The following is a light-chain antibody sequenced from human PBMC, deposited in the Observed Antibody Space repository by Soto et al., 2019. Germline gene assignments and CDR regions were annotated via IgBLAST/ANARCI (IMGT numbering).Light chain of an antibody. CDR2: AAS. V-gene: IGKV3-20*01. J-gene: IGKJ5*01. CDR3: QHYGNSPYT. CDR1: QSVPSNY. Sequence: EIVWTQSPVTLSLSPGQSVTLSCMASQSVPSNYLACYQHKPGQAPRLLIYAASSSATGVPGRFSGSGSGTEFTLTISRLESEDFAVYYCQHYGNSPYTFGQGTRLEI.